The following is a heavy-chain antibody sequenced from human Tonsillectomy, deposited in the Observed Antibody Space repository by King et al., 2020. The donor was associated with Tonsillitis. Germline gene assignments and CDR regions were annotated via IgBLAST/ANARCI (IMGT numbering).Heavy chain of an antibody. Sequence: VQLVESGGGLVKPGGSLRLSCAASGFTFSSYSMNWVRQAPRKGLEWVSSISSSSSYIYYADSVKGRFTISRDNAKNSLYLQMNSLRAEDTAVYYCARDRGGVVVAAFDYWGQGTLVTVSS. J-gene: IGHJ4*02. CDR1: GFTFSSYS. V-gene: IGHV3-21*01. CDR3: ARDRGGVVVAAFDY. D-gene: IGHD2-15*01. CDR2: ISSSSSYI.